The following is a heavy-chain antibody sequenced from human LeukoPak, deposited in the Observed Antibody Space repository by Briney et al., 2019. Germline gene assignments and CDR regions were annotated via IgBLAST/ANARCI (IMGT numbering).Heavy chain of an antibody. CDR3: AKEADPSSSWYYFDY. J-gene: IGHJ4*02. Sequence: PGGSLRLSCAASGFTFSSYSMNWVRQAPGKGLEWVSSISSSSSYIYYADSVKGRFTISRDNAKNSLYLQMNSLRAEDTAVYYCAKEADPSSSWYYFDYWGQGTLVTVSS. CDR2: ISSSSSYI. D-gene: IGHD6-13*01. CDR1: GFTFSSYS. V-gene: IGHV3-21*01.